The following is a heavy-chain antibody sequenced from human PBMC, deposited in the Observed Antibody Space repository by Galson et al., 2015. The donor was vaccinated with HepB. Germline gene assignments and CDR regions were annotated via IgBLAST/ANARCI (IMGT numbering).Heavy chain of an antibody. CDR1: GFSFSGYA. J-gene: IGHJ4*02. CDR2: VSGGGLST. V-gene: IGHV3-23*01. CDR3: AKTSRGLSSSWYGRAQDY. D-gene: IGHD6-13*01. Sequence: SLRLSCAASGFSFSGYAMSWVRRAPGKGLEWVSAVSGGGLSTYYADSVKGRFTISRDNSKNTVYLQMNSLRAEDTALYYCAKTSRGLSSSWYGRAQDYWGQGTRVTVSS.